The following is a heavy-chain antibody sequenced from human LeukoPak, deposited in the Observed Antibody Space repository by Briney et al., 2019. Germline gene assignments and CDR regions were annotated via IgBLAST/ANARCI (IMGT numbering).Heavy chain of an antibody. CDR3: AISRDGYNSPTRSDY. CDR2: ISAYNGNT. Sequence: ASVKVSCKASGYTFTSYGISWVRQAPGQGLEWMGWISAYNGNTIYAQKFQDRATMTTDTSTSTALMELSSLRSEDTAVYYCAISRDGYNSPTRSDYWGQGTLVTVSS. J-gene: IGHJ4*02. CDR1: GYTFTSYG. D-gene: IGHD5-24*01. V-gene: IGHV1-18*01.